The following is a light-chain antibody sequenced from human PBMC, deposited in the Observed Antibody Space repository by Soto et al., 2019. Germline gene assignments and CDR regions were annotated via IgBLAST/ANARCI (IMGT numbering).Light chain of an antibody. CDR1: SADIGGHNY. CDR2: DVS. CDR3: CSHRSSSTPLV. Sequence: QSALTQPASVSGSPGQSITISCTGTSADIGGHNYVSWYQKHPGKAPKLLVYDVSHRPSGVSDRFSGSKSGNTASLTISGLQAEDEADYYCCSHRSSSTPLVFGGGTKLTVL. V-gene: IGLV2-14*03. J-gene: IGLJ2*01.